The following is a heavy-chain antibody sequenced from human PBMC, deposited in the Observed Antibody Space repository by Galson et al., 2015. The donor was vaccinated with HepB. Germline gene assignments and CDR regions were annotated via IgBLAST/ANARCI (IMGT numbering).Heavy chain of an antibody. D-gene: IGHD3-22*01. Sequence: SVKVSCKASGYTFTSYAISWVRQAPGQGLEWMGGIIPIFGTANYAQKFQGRVTITADESTSTAYMELSSLRSEDTAVYYCARGGGFYYDSSGLPDYWGQGTLVTVSS. J-gene: IGHJ4*02. CDR1: GYTFTSYA. V-gene: IGHV1-69*13. CDR2: IIPIFGTA. CDR3: ARGGGFYYDSSGLPDY.